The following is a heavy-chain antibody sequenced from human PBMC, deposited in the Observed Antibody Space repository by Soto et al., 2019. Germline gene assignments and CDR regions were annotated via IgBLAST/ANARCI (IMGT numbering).Heavy chain of an antibody. Sequence: ASVKVSCKASGYTFTSYAMHWVRQAPGPRLEWMGWINAGNGNTKYSQKFQGRVTITRDTSASTAYMELSSLRSEDTAVYYCARGGSWRRIAAAGSYYYGMDVWGQGTTVTVSS. CDR1: GYTFTSYA. D-gene: IGHD6-13*01. V-gene: IGHV1-3*01. CDR3: ARGGSWRRIAAAGSYYYGMDV. CDR2: INAGNGNT. J-gene: IGHJ6*02.